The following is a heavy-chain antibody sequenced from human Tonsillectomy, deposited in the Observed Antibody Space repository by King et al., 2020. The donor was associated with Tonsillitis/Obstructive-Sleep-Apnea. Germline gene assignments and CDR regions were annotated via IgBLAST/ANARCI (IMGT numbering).Heavy chain of an antibody. CDR1: GGSISSGGYY. CDR3: ARARSGVTHFDY. J-gene: IGHJ4*02. V-gene: IGHV4-31*03. D-gene: IGHD2-21*02. Sequence: VQLQESGPGLVKPSQTLSLTCTVSGGSISSGGYYWRWIRQHPGKGLEWIGYIYYSGSTYYNPSLKSRVTISVDTSKNQFSLKLSSVTAADTAVYYCARARSGVTHFDYWGQGTLVTVSS. CDR2: IYYSGST.